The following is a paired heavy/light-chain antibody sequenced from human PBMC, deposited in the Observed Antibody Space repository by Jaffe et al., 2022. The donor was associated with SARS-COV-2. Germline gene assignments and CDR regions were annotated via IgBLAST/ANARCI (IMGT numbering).Light chain of an antibody. V-gene: IGLV1-44*01. Sequence: QSVLTQPPSASGTPGQRVTISCSGSSSNIGSNTVNWYQQFPGTAPKLFIYSNNQRPSGVPDRISGSKSGTSASLAISGLQSEDEAEYYCAAWDDSLNGVVFGGGTKLTVL. J-gene: IGLJ2*01. CDR3: AAWDDSLNGVV. CDR1: SSNIGSNT. CDR2: SNN.
Heavy chain of an antibody. D-gene: IGHD5-18*01. V-gene: IGHV3-30*18. Sequence: QVQLVESGGGVVQPGRSLRLSCAASGITFSSYGMHWVRQAPGKGLEWVAVISYDGSHQKYVDSVKGRFTISRDNSKNTLYLQMNSLRAEDTAVYFCAKGLIQLWLVPEYWGQGTLVTVSS. CDR1: GITFSSYG. CDR2: ISYDGSHQ. J-gene: IGHJ4*02. CDR3: AKGLIQLWLVPEY.